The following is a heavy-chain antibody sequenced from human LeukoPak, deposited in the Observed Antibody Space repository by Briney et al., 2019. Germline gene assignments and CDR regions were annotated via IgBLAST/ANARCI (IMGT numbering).Heavy chain of an antibody. CDR2: ISSSSSTI. Sequence: GGSLRLSCAASGFTFSSYSMNWVRQAPGKGLEWVSYISSSSSTIYYADSVKGRFTISRDNAKNSLYLQMNSLGAEDTAVYYCARDLTLAIWGQGTMVTVSS. V-gene: IGHV3-48*01. J-gene: IGHJ3*02. CDR1: GFTFSSYS. D-gene: IGHD4/OR15-4a*01. CDR3: ARDLTLAI.